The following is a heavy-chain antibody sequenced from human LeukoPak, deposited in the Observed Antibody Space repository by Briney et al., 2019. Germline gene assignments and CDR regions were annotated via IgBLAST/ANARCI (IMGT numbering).Heavy chain of an antibody. D-gene: IGHD2-2*01. CDR3: ASKVVPAAQNNWFDP. J-gene: IGHJ5*02. Sequence: PSETLSLTCAVYGGSFSGYYWSWIRQPPGKGLEWTGEINHSGSTNYNPSLKSRVTISVDTSKNQFSLKLSSVTAADTAVYYCASKVVPAAQNNWFDPWGQGTLVTVSS. CDR1: GGSFSGYY. V-gene: IGHV4-34*01. CDR2: INHSGST.